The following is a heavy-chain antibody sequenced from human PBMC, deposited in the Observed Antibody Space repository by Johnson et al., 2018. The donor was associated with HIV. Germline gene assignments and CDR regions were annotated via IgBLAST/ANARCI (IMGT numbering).Heavy chain of an antibody. Sequence: EVQLVESGGGLVQPGGSLKLSCAASGFTFSSYWMSWVRQAPGKGLEWVANIKQDGSEKYYVDSVKGRFTISRDNAKNSLYLHMNSLRAEDTALYYCARVTTMMDSDAFDIWGQGTMVTVSS. V-gene: IGHV3-7*05. CDR3: ARVTTMMDSDAFDI. D-gene: IGHD3-22*01. CDR1: GFTFSSYW. J-gene: IGHJ3*02. CDR2: IKQDGSEK.